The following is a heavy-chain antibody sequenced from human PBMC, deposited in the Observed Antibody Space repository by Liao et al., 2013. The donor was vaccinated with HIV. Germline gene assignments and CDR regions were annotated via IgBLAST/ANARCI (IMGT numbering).Heavy chain of an antibody. V-gene: IGHV4-34*02. J-gene: IGHJ3*02. CDR2: SVIVEAA. Sequence: QVQLLQWGAGLLKPSETLFLTCAVYGGSFSGNYWSWIRQPPREGASSGLGKSVIVEAAITPRPSKVRLTISVDTSQNQFTLKLTSVTAADTAIYYCARGSKRRRAFDIWGLGTMVTVSS. CDR3: ARGSKRRRAFDI. CDR1: GGSFSGNY.